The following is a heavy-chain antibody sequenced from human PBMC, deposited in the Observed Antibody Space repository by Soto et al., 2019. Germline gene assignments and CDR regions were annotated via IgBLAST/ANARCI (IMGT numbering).Heavy chain of an antibody. CDR3: ARGSSYYGSFMDV. D-gene: IGHD3-10*01. J-gene: IGHJ6*02. Sequence: SETLSLTCGVYGGSFIGYYCIFIRHPPGKGLEWIVEINHSGSTNYNPSLKSRVTISVDTSKNQFSLKLSSVTAADTAVYYCARGSSYYGSFMDVWGQGTTVTVSS. CDR2: INHSGST. CDR1: GGSFIGYY. V-gene: IGHV4-34*01.